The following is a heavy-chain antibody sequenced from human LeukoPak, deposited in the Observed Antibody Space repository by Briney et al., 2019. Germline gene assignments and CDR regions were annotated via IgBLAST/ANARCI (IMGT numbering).Heavy chain of an antibody. Sequence: GGSLRLSCAASGFTVSSNYMSWVRQAPGKGLEWVSVIYSGGSTYCADSVKGRFTISRDNSKNTLFLQMNSLRPEDTAVYYCARSVRGVFISFANWGQGTLVTVSS. CDR2: IYSGGST. CDR1: GFTVSSNY. J-gene: IGHJ1*01. CDR3: ARSVRGVFISFAN. D-gene: IGHD3-10*01. V-gene: IGHV3-66*01.